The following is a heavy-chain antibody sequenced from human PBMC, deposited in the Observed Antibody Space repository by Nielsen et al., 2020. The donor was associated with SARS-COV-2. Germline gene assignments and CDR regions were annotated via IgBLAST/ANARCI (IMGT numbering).Heavy chain of an antibody. CDR3: AKEEYSSPSYGMDV. Sequence: WIRQPPGKGLEWVSAISGSGATTYYADSVKGRFTISRDNSKNTLYVQMNSLRAEDTAVYYCAKEEYSSPSYGMDVWGQGTTVTVSS. CDR2: ISGSGATT. V-gene: IGHV3-23*01. D-gene: IGHD2-15*01. J-gene: IGHJ6*02.